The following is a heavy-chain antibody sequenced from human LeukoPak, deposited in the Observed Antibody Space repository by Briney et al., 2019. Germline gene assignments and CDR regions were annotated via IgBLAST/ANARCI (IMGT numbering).Heavy chain of an antibody. CDR1: GYTFTSYG. D-gene: IGHD1-26*01. V-gene: IGHV1-18*01. Sequence: ASVKVSCKASGYTFTSYGISWVRQAPGQGLKWMGWISAYNGNTNHAQKLQGRVTMTTDTSTSTAYMELSSLRSEDTAVYYCAREEPVVGANHGDKNYYYYYYMDVWGKGTTVTVSS. CDR3: AREEPVVGANHGDKNYYYYYYMDV. CDR2: ISAYNGNT. J-gene: IGHJ6*03.